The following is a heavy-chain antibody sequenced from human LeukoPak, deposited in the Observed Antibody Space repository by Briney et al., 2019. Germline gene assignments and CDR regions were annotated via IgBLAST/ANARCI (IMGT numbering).Heavy chain of an antibody. CDR3: ARDYYDSSGSGAFDI. Sequence: ASVKVSCKASGYTFTSYYMHWVRQAPGQGLEWMGWINPNSGGTKYAQKFQGRVSMTRDTSISTAYMELSRLRSDDTAVYYCARDYYDSSGSGAFDIWGQGTMVTVSS. CDR2: INPNSGGT. V-gene: IGHV1-2*02. J-gene: IGHJ3*02. D-gene: IGHD3-22*01. CDR1: GYTFTSYY.